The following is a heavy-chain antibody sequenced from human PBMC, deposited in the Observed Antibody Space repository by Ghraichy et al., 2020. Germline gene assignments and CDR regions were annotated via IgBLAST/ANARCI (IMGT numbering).Heavy chain of an antibody. CDR1: GGTFSSYA. D-gene: IGHD3-10*01. J-gene: IGHJ4*02. CDR2: IIPILGIA. CDR3: ARLLRGRSGSYSPPWY. Sequence: SVKVSCKASGGTFSSYAISWVRQAPGQGLEWMGRIIPILGIANYAQKFQGRVTITADKSTSTAYMELSSLRSEDTAVYYCARLLRGRSGSYSPPWYWGQGTLVTVSS. V-gene: IGHV1-69*04.